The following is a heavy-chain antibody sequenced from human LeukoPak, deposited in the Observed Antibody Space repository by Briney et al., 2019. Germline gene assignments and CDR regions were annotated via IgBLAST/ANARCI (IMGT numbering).Heavy chain of an antibody. D-gene: IGHD3-3*01. V-gene: IGHV4-4*07. Sequence: NLSETLSLTCTFSGGSISSYYRSWIRQPAGKGLEWVGGIYTSGSTNYNPSLKSRVPLSVETSQNRFSLKLSSVTAADTAVYYCASAGTSRYDFWSGYSGYYYYYMDVWGKGTTVTVSS. CDR2: IYTSGST. J-gene: IGHJ6*03. CDR1: GGSISSYY. CDR3: ASAGTSRYDFWSGYSGYYYYYMDV.